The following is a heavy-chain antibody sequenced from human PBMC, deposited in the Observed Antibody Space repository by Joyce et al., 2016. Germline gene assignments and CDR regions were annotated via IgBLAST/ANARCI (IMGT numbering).Heavy chain of an antibody. J-gene: IGHJ4*02. CDR2: INQSGNT. Sequence: QVQLQLWGAGLLKPSETLSLTCAVYGGSFSGYYWSWIRQPPGKGLEWMGEINQSGNTNYNPSLKSRVNISVDTSKKQLSLKLNSVTAADTAVYYCARGLDYYNSNGYYEYYFDYWGQGTLVTVSS. V-gene: IGHV4-34*01. CDR1: GGSFSGYY. CDR3: ARGLDYYNSNGYYEYYFDY. D-gene: IGHD3-22*01.